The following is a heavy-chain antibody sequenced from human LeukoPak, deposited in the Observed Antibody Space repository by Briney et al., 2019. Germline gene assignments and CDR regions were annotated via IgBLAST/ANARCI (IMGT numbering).Heavy chain of an antibody. Sequence: GGSLRLSCAASGFTFSSYWMSWVRQAPGKGLEWVANIKQDGSEKYYVDSVKGRFTISRDNAKNSLYLQMNSLRAEDTAVYYCARDRADAFDEFDYWGQGTLVTVSS. CDR3: ARDRADAFDEFDY. CDR1: GFTFSSYW. CDR2: IKQDGSEK. V-gene: IGHV3-7*01. J-gene: IGHJ4*02. D-gene: IGHD3-16*01.